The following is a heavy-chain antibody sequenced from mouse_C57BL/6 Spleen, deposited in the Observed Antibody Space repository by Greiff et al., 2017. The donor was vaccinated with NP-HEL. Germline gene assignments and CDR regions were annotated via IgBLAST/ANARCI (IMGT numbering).Heavy chain of an antibody. D-gene: IGHD2-4*01. CDR3: ARRIYYDYDGDAMDY. J-gene: IGHJ4*01. CDR1: GYTFTSYW. V-gene: IGHV1-69*01. Sequence: QVQLQQSGAELVMPGASVKLSCKASGYTFTSYWMHWVKQRPGQGLEWIGEIDPSDSYTNYNQKFKGKSTLTVDKSSSTAYMQLSSLTSEDSAVYYCARRIYYDYDGDAMDYWGQGTSVTVSS. CDR2: IDPSDSYT.